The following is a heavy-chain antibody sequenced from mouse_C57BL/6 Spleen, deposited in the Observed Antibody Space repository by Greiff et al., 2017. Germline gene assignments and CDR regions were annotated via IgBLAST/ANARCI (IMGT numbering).Heavy chain of an antibody. CDR2: IDPSDSYT. J-gene: IGHJ4*01. CDR3: ARSPYGNPSMDY. V-gene: IGHV1-50*01. D-gene: IGHD2-1*01. CDR1: GYTFTSYW. Sequence: QVQLQQPGAELVKPGASVKLSCKASGYTFTSYWMPWVQQRPGQGLEWIGEIDPSDSYTNYNQKVKGKATLTVDTSSSTAYMQLSSLTSEDSAVYYCARSPYGNPSMDYWGQGTSVTVSS.